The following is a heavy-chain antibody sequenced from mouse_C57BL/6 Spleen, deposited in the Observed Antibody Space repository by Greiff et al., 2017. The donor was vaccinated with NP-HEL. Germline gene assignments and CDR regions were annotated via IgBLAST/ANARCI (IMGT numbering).Heavy chain of an antibody. CDR3: AIFDDYAQFAY. V-gene: IGHV1-74*01. Sequence: QVQLQQPGAELVKPGASVKVSCKASGYTFTSYWMHWVKQRPGQGLEWIGRIHPSDSDTNYNQKFKGKATLTVDKSSSTAYMQLSSLTSDDSAVYYCAIFDDYAQFAYWGQGTLVTVSA. D-gene: IGHD2-4*01. CDR1: GYTFTSYW. J-gene: IGHJ3*01. CDR2: IHPSDSDT.